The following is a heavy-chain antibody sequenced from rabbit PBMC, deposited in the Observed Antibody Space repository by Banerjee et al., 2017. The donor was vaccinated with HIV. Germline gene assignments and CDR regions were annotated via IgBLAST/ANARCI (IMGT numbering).Heavy chain of an antibody. V-gene: IGHV1S45*01. D-gene: IGHD7-1*01. CDR2: INAVTGKT. J-gene: IGHJ6*01. Sequence: QEQLVESGGGLVQPEGSLKLSCTASGFPFSNKAVMCWVRQAPGKGLEWIACINAVTGKTVYATWAKGRYTFSKTSSTTVTLEMTSLTAADTATYFCARDTGTSFSTYGMDLWGPGTLVTVS. CDR1: GFPFSNKAV. CDR3: ARDTGTSFSTYGMDL.